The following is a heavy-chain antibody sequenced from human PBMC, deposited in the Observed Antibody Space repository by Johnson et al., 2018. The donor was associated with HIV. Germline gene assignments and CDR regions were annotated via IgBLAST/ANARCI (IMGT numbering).Heavy chain of an antibody. CDR3: AKYRQQLVRSAFDI. CDR1: GFTFTSYG. V-gene: IGHV3-30*02. CDR2: IRYDGSNQ. J-gene: IGHJ3*02. D-gene: IGHD6-13*01. Sequence: QVQLVESGGGVVQPGGSLRLSCAASGFTFTSYGMHWVRQAPGKGLEWVAFIRYDGSNQYYSDSVKGRFTISRDNSKNTLYLQMNSRRAEDTAVYYCAKYRQQLVRSAFDIWGQGTMVTVSS.